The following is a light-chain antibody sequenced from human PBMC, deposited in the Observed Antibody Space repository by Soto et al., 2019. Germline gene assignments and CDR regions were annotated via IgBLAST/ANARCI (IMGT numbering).Light chain of an antibody. CDR3: HQYNSYSHFT. Sequence: DIQMTQSPSTLSASVGDRVTITCRASQSISSWLAWYQQKPGKAPNLLISKASTLESGVPSRFSGSGSGTEFTLTISSLQPDDFAPYYCHQYNSYSHFTFGPGTKVDIK. J-gene: IGKJ3*01. V-gene: IGKV1-5*03. CDR2: KAS. CDR1: QSISSW.